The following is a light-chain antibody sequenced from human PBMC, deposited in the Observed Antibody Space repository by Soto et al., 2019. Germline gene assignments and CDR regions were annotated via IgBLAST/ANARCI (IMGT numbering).Light chain of an antibody. CDR2: AAS. CDR1: QSISSY. V-gene: IGKV1-39*01. CDR3: QQSYSTLSLT. Sequence: IQMTRSPSSLSASVGDRVTITCRASQSISSYLNWYQQKPGKAPKLLIYAASSLQSGVPSRFSGSGSGTDFTLTISSLQPEDFATYYCQQSYSTLSLTFGGGTKVDIK. J-gene: IGKJ4*01.